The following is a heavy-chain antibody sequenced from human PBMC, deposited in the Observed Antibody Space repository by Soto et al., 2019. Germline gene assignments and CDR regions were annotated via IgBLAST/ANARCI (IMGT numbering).Heavy chain of an antibody. J-gene: IGHJ5*02. V-gene: IGHV3-7*01. CDR1: GFTFSSYW. CDR3: ARGGRYYYGSGSSWFDP. D-gene: IGHD3-10*01. CDR2: IKQDGSEK. Sequence: EVQLVESGGGLVQPGGSLRLSCAASGFTFSSYWMSWVRQAPGKGLEWVANIKQDGSEKYYVDSVKGRFTISRDNAKNSLYLQMNSLRAEDTAVYYCARGGRYYYGSGSSWFDPWGQGTLVTVSS.